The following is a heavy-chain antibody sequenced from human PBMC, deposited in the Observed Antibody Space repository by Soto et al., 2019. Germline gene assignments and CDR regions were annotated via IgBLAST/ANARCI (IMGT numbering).Heavy chain of an antibody. CDR3: ARAHYGDYGYGMDV. CDR2: IYHSGTT. V-gene: IGHV4-4*02. J-gene: IGHJ6*02. Sequence: SETLSLTCAVSGGSISSSNWWSWVRQPPGKGLEWIGEIYHSGTTYYNPSLKSRVTISVDRSKNQFSLKLSSVTAADTAVYYCARAHYGDYGYGMDVWGQGTTVTVSS. D-gene: IGHD4-17*01. CDR1: GGSISSSNW.